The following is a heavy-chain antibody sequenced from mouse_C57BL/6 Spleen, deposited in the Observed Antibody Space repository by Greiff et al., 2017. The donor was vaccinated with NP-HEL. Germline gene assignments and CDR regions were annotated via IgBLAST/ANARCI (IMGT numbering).Heavy chain of an antibody. J-gene: IGHJ4*01. CDR3: ARTYDYDGSYYYAMDY. D-gene: IGHD2-4*01. CDR2: ISSGSSTI. CDR1: GFTFSDYG. V-gene: IGHV5-17*01. Sequence: EVQGVESGGGLVKPGGSLKLSCAASGFTFSDYGMHWVRQAPEKGLEWVAYISSGSSTIYYADTVKGRFTISRDNAKNTLFLQMTSLRSEDTAMYYCARTYDYDGSYYYAMDYWGQGTSVTVSS.